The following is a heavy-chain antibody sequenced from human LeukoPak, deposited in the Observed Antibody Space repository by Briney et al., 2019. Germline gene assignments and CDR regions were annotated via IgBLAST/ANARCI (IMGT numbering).Heavy chain of an antibody. V-gene: IGHV1-46*01. Sequence: ASVKVSCKASGYTFTSYYMHWVRQAPGQGLEWMGIISPSGGSTSYAQKFQGRVTMTRDTSTSTVYMELSSLRSEDTAVYYCASSVPGAKSKWGQGTLVTVSS. CDR3: ASSVPGAKSK. CDR2: ISPSGGST. J-gene: IGHJ4*02. D-gene: IGHD4/OR15-4a*01. CDR1: GYTFTSYY.